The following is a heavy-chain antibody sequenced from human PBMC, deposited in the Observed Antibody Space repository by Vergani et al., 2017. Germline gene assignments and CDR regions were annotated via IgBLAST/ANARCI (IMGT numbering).Heavy chain of an antibody. V-gene: IGHV3-9*01. CDR3: AKDRRDGYNYVHYFDY. J-gene: IGHJ4*02. CDR2: FSWNSGSI. D-gene: IGHD5-24*01. Sequence: EVQLVESGGGLVQPGRSLRLSCAASGFTFDDYAMHWVRQAPGKGLEWVSGFSWNSGSIGYADSVKGRFTISRDNAKNSLYLQMNSLRAEDTALYYCAKDRRDGYNYVHYFDYWGQGTLVTVSS. CDR1: GFTFDDYA.